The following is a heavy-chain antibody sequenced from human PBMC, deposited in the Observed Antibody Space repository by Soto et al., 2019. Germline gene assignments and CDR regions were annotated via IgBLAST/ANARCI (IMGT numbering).Heavy chain of an antibody. J-gene: IGHJ6*03. CDR2: IYYSGST. V-gene: IGHV4-59*01. D-gene: IGHD3-3*01. CDR1: GGSISSYY. Sequence: PSETLSLTCTVSGGSISSYYWSWIRQPPGKGLEWIGYIYYSGSTNYNPSLKSRVTISVDTSKNQFSLKLSSVTAADTAVYYCARDHYDFWSGFGRDYYYYMDVWGKGTTVTVS. CDR3: ARDHYDFWSGFGRDYYYYMDV.